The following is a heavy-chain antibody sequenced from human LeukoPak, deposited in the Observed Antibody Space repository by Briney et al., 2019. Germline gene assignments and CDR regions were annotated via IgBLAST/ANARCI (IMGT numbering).Heavy chain of an antibody. D-gene: IGHD6-19*01. CDR3: ARYRLVWLPAPVFDY. V-gene: IGHV3-7*01. Sequence: GGSLRLSCAASEFTFSSYWMTWVRQAPGKGLEWVANIKEDGSEKYYEDSVKGRFTISRDNTKNLLYLEMNRLRAEDTAVYYCARYRLVWLPAPVFDYWGQGTLVTVSS. CDR1: EFTFSSYW. CDR2: IKEDGSEK. J-gene: IGHJ4*02.